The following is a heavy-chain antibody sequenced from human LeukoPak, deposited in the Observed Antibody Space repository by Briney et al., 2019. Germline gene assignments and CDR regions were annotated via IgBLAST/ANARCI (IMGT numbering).Heavy chain of an antibody. D-gene: IGHD3-3*01. J-gene: IGHJ5*02. CDR2: INPNSGGT. V-gene: IGHV1-2*02. CDR1: GYTFTGYY. Sequence: GASVKVSCKASGYTFTGYYMHWVRQAPGQGLEWMGWINPNSGGTNYAQKFQGRVTMTRDTSISTACMELSRLRSDDTAVYYCARATTYYDFWSGYRNWFDPWGQGTLVTVSS. CDR3: ARATTYYDFWSGYRNWFDP.